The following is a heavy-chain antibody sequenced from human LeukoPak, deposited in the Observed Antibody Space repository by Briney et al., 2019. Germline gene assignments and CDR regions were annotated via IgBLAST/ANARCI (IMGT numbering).Heavy chain of an antibody. J-gene: IGHJ4*02. V-gene: IGHV1-18*01. Sequence: GASVKVSCKASGYTFTSYGISWVRQAPGQGLEWMGWISAYNGNTNYAQKLQGRVTMTTDTSTSTAYMELRSLRSDDTAVYYCARGRPYYYDSSGYRYYFDYWGQGTLVTVSS. D-gene: IGHD3-22*01. CDR3: ARGRPYYYDSSGYRYYFDY. CDR2: ISAYNGNT. CDR1: GYTFTSYG.